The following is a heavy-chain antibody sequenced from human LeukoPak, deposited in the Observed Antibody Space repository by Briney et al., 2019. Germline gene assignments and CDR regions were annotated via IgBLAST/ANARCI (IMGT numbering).Heavy chain of an antibody. Sequence: GASVKVSCKASGGTFSSYAISWVRQAPGQGLEWMGGIIPIFGTANYAQKFQGRVTITADESTSTAYMELSSLRSEDTAVYYCARDSGSYFYYYYYYYMDVWGRGTTVTVSS. V-gene: IGHV1-69*13. CDR2: IIPIFGTA. CDR1: GGTFSSYA. CDR3: ARDSGSYFYYYYYYYMDV. J-gene: IGHJ6*03. D-gene: IGHD1-26*01.